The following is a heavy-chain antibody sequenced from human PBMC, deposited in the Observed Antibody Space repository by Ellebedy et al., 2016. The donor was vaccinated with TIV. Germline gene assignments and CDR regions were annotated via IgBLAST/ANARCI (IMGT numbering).Heavy chain of an antibody. D-gene: IGHD3-10*01. Sequence: ASVKVSXKASGYTFTSYYMHWVRQAPGQGLEWMGIINPSGGSTSYAQKFQGRVTMTRDTSTSTVYMELSSLRSEDTAVYYCAREGYYYGSGSYHDGGYYGMDVWGQGTTVTVSS. CDR3: AREGYYYGSGSYHDGGYYGMDV. CDR2: INPSGGST. CDR1: GYTFTSYY. J-gene: IGHJ6*02. V-gene: IGHV1-46*01.